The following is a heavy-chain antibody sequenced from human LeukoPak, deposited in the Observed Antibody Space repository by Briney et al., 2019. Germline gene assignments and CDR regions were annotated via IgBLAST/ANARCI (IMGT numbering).Heavy chain of an antibody. Sequence: ASVKVSCKASGYTFTSYGISWVRQAPGQGLEWMGWISAYNGNTNYAQKLQGRVAMTTDTSTSTAYVELRSLRSDDTAVYYCARAGSSWYREYYFDYWGQGTLVTVSS. V-gene: IGHV1-18*01. CDR3: ARAGSSWYREYYFDY. J-gene: IGHJ4*02. CDR2: ISAYNGNT. CDR1: GYTFTSYG. D-gene: IGHD6-13*01.